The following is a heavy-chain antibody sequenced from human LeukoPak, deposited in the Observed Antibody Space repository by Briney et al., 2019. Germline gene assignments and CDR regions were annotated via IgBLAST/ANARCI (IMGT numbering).Heavy chain of an antibody. Sequence: ASVKVSCKASGGTFSSYAISWVRQAPGQGLEWMGGIIPIFGTANYAQKFQGRVTITTDESTSTAYMELSSLRSEDTAVYYCARAAPKPYSSGWYAFDYWGQGTLVTVPS. V-gene: IGHV1-69*05. D-gene: IGHD6-19*01. CDR1: GGTFSSYA. CDR3: ARAAPKPYSSGWYAFDY. J-gene: IGHJ4*02. CDR2: IIPIFGTA.